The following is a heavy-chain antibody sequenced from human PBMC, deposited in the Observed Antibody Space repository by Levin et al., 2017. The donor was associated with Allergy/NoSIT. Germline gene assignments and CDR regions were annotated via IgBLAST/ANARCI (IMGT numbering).Heavy chain of an antibody. D-gene: IGHD1-26*01. V-gene: IGHV5-51*01. CDR3: ARLDGSYYEGPKFDN. Sequence: PGGSLRLSCKASGYSFINYWIAWVRQMPGNSLEWMGIIHPGDPDIRYSPSFQGLVTISADKSITTAYLQWSSLKASDIAMYYCARLDGSYYEGPKFDNWGQGTLVTVSS. J-gene: IGHJ4*02. CDR1: GYSFINYW. CDR2: IHPGDPDI.